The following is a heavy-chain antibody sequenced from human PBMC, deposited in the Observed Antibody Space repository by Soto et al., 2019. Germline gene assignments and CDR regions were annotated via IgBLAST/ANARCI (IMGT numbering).Heavy chain of an antibody. D-gene: IGHD4-17*01. J-gene: IGHJ4*02. CDR3: AKDPTTVVRGFFDH. Sequence: GGSLRLSCAASGFTFSNYAMTWVRQAPGKGLEWVSVIGDSGGTTHYADSVKGRFTISRDNSKNTLYLQMNSLRAEDTAVYYCAKDPTTVVRGFFDHWGQGTLVTVSS. CDR1: GFTFSNYA. V-gene: IGHV3-23*01. CDR2: IGDSGGTT.